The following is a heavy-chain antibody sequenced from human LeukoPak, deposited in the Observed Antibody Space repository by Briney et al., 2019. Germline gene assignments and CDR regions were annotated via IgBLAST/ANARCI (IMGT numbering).Heavy chain of an antibody. CDR1: GFTFSSYA. J-gene: IGHJ4*02. CDR3: AGGRAYYYDSSGLGDY. CDR2: ISYDGSNK. D-gene: IGHD3-22*01. Sequence: PGGSLRLSCAASGFTFSSYAMHRVRQAPGKGLEWVAVISYDGSNKYYADSVKGRFTISRDNSKNTLYLQMNSLRAEDTAVYYCAGGRAYYYDSSGLGDYWGQGTLVTVSS. V-gene: IGHV3-30-3*01.